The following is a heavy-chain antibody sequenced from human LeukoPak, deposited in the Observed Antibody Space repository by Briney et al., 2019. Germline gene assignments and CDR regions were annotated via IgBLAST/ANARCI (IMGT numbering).Heavy chain of an antibody. CDR3: AREVGCSSTSCYTYYYYMDV. CDR1: GFSFRDYP. J-gene: IGHJ6*03. CDR2: ISAGADVI. V-gene: IGHV3-23*01. D-gene: IGHD2-2*02. Sequence: GGSLRLSCEAAGFSFRDYPMGWVRRASGKRLEWVSGISAGADVIFYADSVKGRFTISRDNSKNTLYLQMNSLRAEDTAVYYCAREVGCSSTSCYTYYYYMDVWAKGPRSPSP.